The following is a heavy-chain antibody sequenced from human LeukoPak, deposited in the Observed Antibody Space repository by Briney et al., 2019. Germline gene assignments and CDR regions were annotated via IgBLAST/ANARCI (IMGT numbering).Heavy chain of an antibody. CDR3: ARDPGEGSSWYSGVDY. Sequence: GASVKVSCKASGYTFTSYGISWVRQAPGQGLEWMGWISVYNGNTNYAQKLQGRGNMTTDTSTSTAYMELRSLRSDGTAVYYCARDPGEGSSWYSGVDYWGQGTLVTVSS. D-gene: IGHD6-13*01. J-gene: IGHJ4*02. CDR1: GYTFTSYG. V-gene: IGHV1-18*04. CDR2: ISVYNGNT.